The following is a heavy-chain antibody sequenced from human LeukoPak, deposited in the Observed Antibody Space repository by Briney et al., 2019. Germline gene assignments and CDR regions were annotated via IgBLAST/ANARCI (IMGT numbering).Heavy chain of an antibody. Sequence: SETLSLTCAVYGGSFSGYYWSWIRQPPAKGLEWIGEINHSGSTNYNPSLKSRVTISVDTSKNQFSLKLSSVTAADTAVYYCARGFNDYVWGSYRYLIGYYFDYWGQGTLVTVSS. CDR2: INHSGST. CDR3: ARGFNDYVWGSYRYLIGYYFDY. D-gene: IGHD3-16*02. CDR1: GGSFSGYY. V-gene: IGHV4-34*01. J-gene: IGHJ4*02.